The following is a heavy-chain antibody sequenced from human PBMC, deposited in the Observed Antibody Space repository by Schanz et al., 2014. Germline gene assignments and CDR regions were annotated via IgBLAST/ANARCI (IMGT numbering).Heavy chain of an antibody. J-gene: IGHJ6*02. CDR3: ARALFGSGHGDV. CDR2: INPNSGAT. D-gene: IGHD3-10*01. V-gene: IGHV1-2*02. CDR1: GYTFTVYY. Sequence: QVQLVQSGAEVKKPGASVKVSCKASGYTFTVYYMHWVRQAPGQGLEWLGWINPNSGATSSAQKFRGRVTMTRDTSSSTAYMELSRLKSDDTAVYYCARALFGSGHGDVWGQGTTVTVSS.